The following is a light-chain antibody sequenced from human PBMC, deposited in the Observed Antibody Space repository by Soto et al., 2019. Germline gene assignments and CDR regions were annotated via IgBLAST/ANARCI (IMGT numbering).Light chain of an antibody. Sequence: EVLLTPSPATLSVSPGERATLSCRASQSVTSNLAWYQQIPGRAPRLLIHGVSTRAAGLSARFSGSGSGTGFALTISSLQPEDSAVYYCQQYDSWPYTFGQGTKLEIK. CDR3: QQYDSWPYT. CDR2: GVS. V-gene: IGKV3-15*01. J-gene: IGKJ2*01. CDR1: QSVTSN.